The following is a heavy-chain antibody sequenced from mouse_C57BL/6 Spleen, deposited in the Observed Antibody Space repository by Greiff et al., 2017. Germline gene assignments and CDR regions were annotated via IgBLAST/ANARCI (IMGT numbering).Heavy chain of an antibody. CDR3: ARVYGYDYAMDY. J-gene: IGHJ4*01. D-gene: IGHD2-2*01. CDR1: GFTFSSYA. V-gene: IGHV5-4*03. Sequence: EVKLQESGGGLVKPGGSLKLSCAASGFTFSSYAMSWVRQTPEKRLEWVATISDGGSYTYYPDNVKGRFTISRDNAKNNLYLQMSHLKSEDTAMYYCARVYGYDYAMDYWGQGTSVTVSS. CDR2: ISDGGSYT.